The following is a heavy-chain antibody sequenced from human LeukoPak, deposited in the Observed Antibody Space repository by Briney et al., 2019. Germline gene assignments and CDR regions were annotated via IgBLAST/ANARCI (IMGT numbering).Heavy chain of an antibody. CDR2: TYYRSKWYN. CDR3: ARDTKYSSSYYPLDPFDV. CDR1: GDSVSSKTAG. Sequence: SQTLSLTCAISGDSVSSKTAGWNWIRQSPSRGLEWLGRTYYRSKWYNDDAVSVKGRITINPDTSKNQFSLKLSSVTAADTAIYYCARDTKYSSSYYPLDPFDVWGQGTMVSVSS. J-gene: IGHJ3*01. V-gene: IGHV6-1*01. D-gene: IGHD6-13*01.